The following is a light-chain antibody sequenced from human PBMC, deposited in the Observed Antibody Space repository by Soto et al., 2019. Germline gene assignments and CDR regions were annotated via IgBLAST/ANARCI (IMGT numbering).Light chain of an antibody. CDR3: SSYSTSSSRV. CDR1: SSDIGIYKY. CDR2: EVT. J-gene: IGLJ1*01. V-gene: IGLV2-14*01. Sequence: QPVLTQPASVSGSPGQSIAISCTGSSSDIGIYKYVSWYQQHPGNVPNLIIYEVTNRPSGVSNRFSGSKAGNTAALTISGLQAEDEADYYCSSYSTSSSRVFGPGTKLTVL.